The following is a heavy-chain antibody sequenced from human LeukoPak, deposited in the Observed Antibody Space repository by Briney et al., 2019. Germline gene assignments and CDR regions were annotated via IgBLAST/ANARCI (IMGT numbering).Heavy chain of an antibody. V-gene: IGHV1-18*01. Sequence: ASVKVSCKASGYTFTNFGISWVRQAPGQGLEWMGWITPYDGDTNYAQKLQGRVTLTTDTSTSTAYMELRSLRSDDTAVYYCARVGSYVSWTDYWGQGTLVTVSS. D-gene: IGHD5-18*01. J-gene: IGHJ4*02. CDR3: ARVGSYVSWTDY. CDR2: ITPYDGDT. CDR1: GYTFTNFG.